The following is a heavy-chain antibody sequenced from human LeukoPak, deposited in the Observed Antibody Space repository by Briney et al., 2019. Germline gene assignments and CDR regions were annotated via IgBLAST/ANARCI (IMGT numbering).Heavy chain of an antibody. CDR3: ASSPGSTSFDY. V-gene: IGHV3-66*02. CDR2: IYSGGST. D-gene: IGHD2-2*01. J-gene: IGHJ4*02. CDR1: GFTVSSNY. Sequence: GGSLRLSCAASGFTVSSNYMSWVRQAPGKGLEWVSVIYSGGSTYYADSVKGRFTISRDNSKNTLYLQMNSLRVEDTAVYYCASSPGSTSFDYWGQGTLVTVSS.